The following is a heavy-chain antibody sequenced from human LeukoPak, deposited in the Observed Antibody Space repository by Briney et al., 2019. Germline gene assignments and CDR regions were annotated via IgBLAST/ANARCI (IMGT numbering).Heavy chain of an antibody. Sequence: GGSLRLSCAASGFTFSSSAMSWVRQAPGKGLEWVSAISNNGGYTYYADSVQGRFTISRDNSKSTLCLQMNSLRAEDTAVYYCAKDINGYYYDSSGAGWGQGTLVTVSS. D-gene: IGHD3-22*01. J-gene: IGHJ4*02. V-gene: IGHV3-23*01. CDR1: GFTFSSSA. CDR3: AKDINGYYYDSSGAG. CDR2: ISNNGGYT.